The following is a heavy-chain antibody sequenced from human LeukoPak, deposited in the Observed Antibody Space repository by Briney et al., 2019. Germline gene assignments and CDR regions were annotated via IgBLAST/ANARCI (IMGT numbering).Heavy chain of an antibody. CDR2: INHSGST. CDR3: AREALPNGVWRVGWFDP. D-gene: IGHD2-8*01. V-gene: IGHV4-34*01. CDR1: GGSFSAYS. J-gene: IGHJ5*02. Sequence: SETLSLTCAVYGGSFSAYSWSWIRQPPGKGLEWIGEINHSGSTNYNPSLKSRVTMSLDTSKNQFSLKLSSVTAADTAVYYCAREALPNGVWRVGWFDPWGQGTLVTVFS.